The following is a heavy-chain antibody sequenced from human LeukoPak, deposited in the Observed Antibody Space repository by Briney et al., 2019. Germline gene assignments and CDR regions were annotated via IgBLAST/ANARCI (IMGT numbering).Heavy chain of an antibody. Sequence: SETLSLTCTVSGGSISSGDYYWSWIRQPPGKGLEWIGYIYYSGSTNYNPSLKSRVTISVDTSKNQFSLKLSSVTAADTAVYYCARYARRDGYNSPNVFDYWGQGTLVTVSS. J-gene: IGHJ4*02. V-gene: IGHV4-61*08. CDR1: GGSISSGDYY. CDR3: ARYARRDGYNSPNVFDY. CDR2: IYYSGST. D-gene: IGHD5-24*01.